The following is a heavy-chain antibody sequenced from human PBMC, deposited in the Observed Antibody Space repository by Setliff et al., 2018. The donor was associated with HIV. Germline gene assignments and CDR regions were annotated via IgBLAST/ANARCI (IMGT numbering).Heavy chain of an antibody. J-gene: IGHJ3*02. Sequence: PGGSLRLSCTASGFTFGDYAVSWVRQAPGKGLEWVGFIRSKAYSGTTEYAASVKGRFTISREDSKSIAYLQMNSLKTEDTAVYYCTRDLHYDAFDIWGQGTMVT. CDR3: TRDLHYDAFDI. CDR1: GFTFGDYA. CDR2: IRSKAYSGTT. V-gene: IGHV3-49*04.